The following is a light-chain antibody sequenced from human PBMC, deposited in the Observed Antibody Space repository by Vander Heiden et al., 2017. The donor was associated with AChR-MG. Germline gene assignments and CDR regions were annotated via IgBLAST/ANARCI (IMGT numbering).Light chain of an antibody. J-gene: IGKJ5*01. V-gene: IGKV3D-11*01. CDR2: DTS. CDR3: QQRSKWRA. Sequence: EIVLTQSPATLSLSPGERATLSCRARQDVDKYLAWYQQRPGQAPRLIIYDTSKRATGIPARFSGSGPGTDFTLTISSLEPEDFAVYYCQQRSKWRAFGQGTRLEIK. CDR1: QDVDKY.